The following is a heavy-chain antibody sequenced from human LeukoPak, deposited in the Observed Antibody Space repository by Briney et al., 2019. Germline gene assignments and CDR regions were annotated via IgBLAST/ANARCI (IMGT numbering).Heavy chain of an antibody. V-gene: IGHV3-23*01. CDR3: AKDSSSSWRKGSYFDY. Sequence: PGGSLRLSCAASGFTFSSYAMSWVRQAPGKGLEWVSAISGSGGSTYYADSVKGRFTISRDNSKNTLYLQMDSLRAEDTAVYYCAKDSSSSWRKGSYFDYWGQGTLVTVSS. CDR1: GFTFSSYA. D-gene: IGHD6-13*01. J-gene: IGHJ4*02. CDR2: ISGSGGST.